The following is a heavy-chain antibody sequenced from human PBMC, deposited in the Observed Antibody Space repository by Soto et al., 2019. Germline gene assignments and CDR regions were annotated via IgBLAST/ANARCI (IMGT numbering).Heavy chain of an antibody. J-gene: IGHJ4*02. CDR2: IWYDGSNK. Sequence: QVQLVESGGGVVQHGRSLRLSCAASGFTFSTSGMHWVRQAPGKGLEWVAIIWYDGSNKYYADSVKGRFTISRDNSKNTLSLQMNSLRAEDTAVYYCARVSGWSLDYWGQGTLVTVSS. CDR3: ARVSGWSLDY. V-gene: IGHV3-33*01. CDR1: GFTFSTSG. D-gene: IGHD6-19*01.